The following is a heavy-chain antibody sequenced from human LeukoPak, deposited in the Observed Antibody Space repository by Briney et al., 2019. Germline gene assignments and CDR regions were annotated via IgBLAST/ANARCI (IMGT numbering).Heavy chain of an antibody. D-gene: IGHD2-21*02. CDR1: GGTFSSYA. V-gene: IGHV1-69*13. CDR3: ARGTSIVVVTAIGPLDY. CDR2: IIPIFGTA. Sequence: ASVKVSCKASGGTFSSYAISWVRQAPGQGLEWMGGIIPIFGTANYAQKFQGRVTITADESTSTAYMELSSLRSEDTAVYYCARGTSIVVVTAIGPLDYWGQGTLVTVSS. J-gene: IGHJ4*02.